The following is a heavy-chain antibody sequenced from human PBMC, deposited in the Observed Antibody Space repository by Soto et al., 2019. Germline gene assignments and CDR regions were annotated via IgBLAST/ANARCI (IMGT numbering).Heavy chain of an antibody. CDR3: ARGSFFYETSGYYPPDY. Sequence: GGSLRLSCAASGFTFMSYTMNWVRQAPGTGLEWVASISSSSSYIEYADSLKGRFTISRDNAKSSVHLQMRSLRAEDTAVYYCARGSFFYETSGYYPPDYWGQGTLVTVSS. CDR1: GFTFMSYT. D-gene: IGHD3-22*01. J-gene: IGHJ4*02. V-gene: IGHV3-21*01. CDR2: ISSSSSYI.